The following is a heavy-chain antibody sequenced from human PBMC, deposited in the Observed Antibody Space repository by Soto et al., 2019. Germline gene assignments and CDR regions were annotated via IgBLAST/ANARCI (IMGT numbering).Heavy chain of an antibody. CDR1: GGTFSSYA. CDR3: ARDNSSYPPGFDY. J-gene: IGHJ4*02. Sequence: SVKVSCKASGGTFSSYAISWVRQAPDQGLEWMGGIIPIFGTATYAQKFQGRVTITADESTSTAYMELSSLRSEDTAVYYCARDNSSYPPGFDYWGQGTLVTVYS. CDR2: IIPIFGTA. D-gene: IGHD6-6*01. V-gene: IGHV1-69*13.